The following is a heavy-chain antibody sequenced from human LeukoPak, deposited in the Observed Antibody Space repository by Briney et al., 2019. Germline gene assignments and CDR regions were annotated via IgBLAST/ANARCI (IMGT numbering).Heavy chain of an antibody. J-gene: IGHJ6*02. V-gene: IGHV1-46*01. CDR2: INPSGGST. D-gene: IGHD1-1*01. CDR3: ARDKTGTTVYYGMDV. CDR1: GYTFTSYY. Sequence: ASVSVSCKASGYTFTSYYMHWVRQAPGQGLEWMGIINPSGGSTSYAQKFQGRVTMTRDTSTSTVYMELSSLRSEDTAVYYCARDKTGTTVYYGMDVWGQGTTVTVSS.